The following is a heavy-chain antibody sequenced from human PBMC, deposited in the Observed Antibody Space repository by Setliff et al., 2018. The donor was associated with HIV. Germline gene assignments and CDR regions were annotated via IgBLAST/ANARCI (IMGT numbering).Heavy chain of an antibody. Sequence: GASVKFSCKASGGPFTSSSIGWVRQAPGQGLEWMGRIIPILGVPRYAQKFQGGVTITADKSTSTSYMHLSSLRAEDTAVYFCARGGDYDSSGYYVTWGQGSLVTVSS. V-gene: IGHV1-69*02. J-gene: IGHJ4*02. CDR2: IIPILGVP. D-gene: IGHD3-22*01. CDR1: GGPFTSSS. CDR3: ARGGDYDSSGYYVT.